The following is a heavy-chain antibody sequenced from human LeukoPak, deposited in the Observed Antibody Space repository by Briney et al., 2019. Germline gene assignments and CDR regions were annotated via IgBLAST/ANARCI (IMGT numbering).Heavy chain of an antibody. D-gene: IGHD3-22*01. J-gene: IGHJ4*02. CDR3: ARGGGYYDSSGSFDY. V-gene: IGHV3-9*01. Sequence: GRSLRLSCAASGFTFDDYAMHWVRQAPGKGLEWVSGISWNSGSIGYADSVKGRFTISRGNAKNSLYLQMNSLRAEDTALYYCARGGGYYDSSGSFDYWGQGTLVTVSS. CDR2: ISWNSGSI. CDR1: GFTFDDYA.